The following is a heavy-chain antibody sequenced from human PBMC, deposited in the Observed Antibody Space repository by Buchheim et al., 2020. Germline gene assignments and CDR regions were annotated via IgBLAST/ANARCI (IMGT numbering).Heavy chain of an antibody. D-gene: IGHD1-20*01. J-gene: IGHJ4*02. CDR3: VSYNWNQPADY. Sequence: EGQLVESGGGLVQPGGSLRLSCAASGFTFSNFWMYWVRQAPGKEPVWVSRIKTDGSETKYADPVKGRFTVSRDNAKNTLYREMNSLRAVDTAVYYCVSYNWNQPADYWGQGTL. CDR2: IKTDGSET. CDR1: GFTFSNFW. V-gene: IGHV3-74*03.